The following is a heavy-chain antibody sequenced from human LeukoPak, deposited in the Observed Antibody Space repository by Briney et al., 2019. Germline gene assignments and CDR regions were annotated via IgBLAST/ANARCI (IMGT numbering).Heavy chain of an antibody. J-gene: IGHJ4*02. V-gene: IGHV3-30*03. D-gene: IGHD6-19*01. CDR3: AREATWGQWYFDL. CDR1: GFTFHDHG. Sequence: HPGTSLRLSCAASGFTFHDHGMDWVRQAPGKGLEWVAVIAADGGVKQYADFVKGRFSLSRGNSKNTLFLQMNGLTVEDTAVYYCAREATWGQWYFDLWGQGAPVTVSS. CDR2: IAADGGVK.